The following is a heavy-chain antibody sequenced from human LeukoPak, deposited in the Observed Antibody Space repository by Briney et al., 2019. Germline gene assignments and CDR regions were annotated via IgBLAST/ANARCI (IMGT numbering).Heavy chain of an antibody. J-gene: IGHJ3*02. CDR1: GLTFSNYG. CDR3: ARDVRFLEWLLFPHDAFDI. D-gene: IGHD3-3*01. V-gene: IGHV1-18*01. Sequence: ASVKVSCKASGLTFSNYGITWVRQAPGQGLEWVGWISAYDGNTNYAQKFQGRVTMTTDTSTSTAHMELRSLGSDDTAVYYCARDVRFLEWLLFPHDAFDIWGQGTMVTVSS. CDR2: ISAYDGNT.